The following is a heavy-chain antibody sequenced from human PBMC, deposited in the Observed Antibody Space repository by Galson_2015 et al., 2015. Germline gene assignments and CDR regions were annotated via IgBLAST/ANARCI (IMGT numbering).Heavy chain of an antibody. CDR3: ASMESGGGSSDPLEAGDDAFDI. CDR1: GFTFSSYW. V-gene: IGHV3-7*01. J-gene: IGHJ3*02. D-gene: IGHD2-15*01. CDR2: IKQEGSEK. Sequence: SLRLSCAASGFTFSSYWMSWVRQAPGKGLEWVANIKQEGSEKYYVDSVKGRFTISRDNAKNSLYLQMNSLRAEDTAVYYCASMESGGGSSDPLEAGDDAFDIWGQGTMVTVSS.